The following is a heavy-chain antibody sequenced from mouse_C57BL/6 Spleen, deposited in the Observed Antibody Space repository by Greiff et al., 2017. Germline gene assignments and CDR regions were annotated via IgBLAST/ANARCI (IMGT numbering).Heavy chain of an antibody. CDR2: ISDGGSYT. CDR1: GFTFSSYA. V-gene: IGHV5-4*01. CDR3: ARDRSNYAYFDY. Sequence: EVQLKESGGGLVKPGGSLKLSCAASGFTFSSYAMSWVRQTPEKRLEWVATISDGGSYTYYPDNVKGRFTISRDNAKNNLYLQMSHLKSEDTAMYYCARDRSNYAYFDYWGQGTTLTVSS. J-gene: IGHJ2*01. D-gene: IGHD2-5*01.